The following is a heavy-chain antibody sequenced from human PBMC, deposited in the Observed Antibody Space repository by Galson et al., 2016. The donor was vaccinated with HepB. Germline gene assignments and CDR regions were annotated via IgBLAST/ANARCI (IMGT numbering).Heavy chain of an antibody. CDR3: AREGGAGASLFDY. CDR2: IWYDGSNK. J-gene: IGHJ4*02. Sequence: SLRLSCAASGFTFSSYGMHWVRQAPGKGLEWVALIWYDGSNKYYADSVKGRFTISRDNSRNTLYLQMNSLRAEDTAVYYCAREGGAGASLFDYWGQGTLVTVSS. D-gene: IGHD6-13*01. CDR1: GFTFSSYG. V-gene: IGHV3-33*01.